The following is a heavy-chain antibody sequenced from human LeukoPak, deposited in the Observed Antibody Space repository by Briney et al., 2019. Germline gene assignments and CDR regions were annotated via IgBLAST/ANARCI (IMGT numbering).Heavy chain of an antibody. CDR1: GYTFTKYY. J-gene: IGHJ6*02. D-gene: IGHD2-15*01. Sequence: ASVKVSCKASGYTFTKYYIHWVRQTPGQRLEWMGMINPSDGATTYAQTFQGRVTMTRDMSTTTVHMDLRSLRSEDTAVYYCARHDPVGYYQHGMDVWGQGTTVTVSS. CDR2: INPSDGAT. V-gene: IGHV1-46*01. CDR3: ARHDPVGYYQHGMDV.